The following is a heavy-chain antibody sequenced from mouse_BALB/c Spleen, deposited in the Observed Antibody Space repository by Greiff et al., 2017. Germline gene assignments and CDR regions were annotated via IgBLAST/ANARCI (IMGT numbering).Heavy chain of an antibody. Sequence: VESGGGLVQPGGSRKLSCAASGFTFSSFGMHWVRQAPEKGLEWVAYISSGSSTIYYADTVKGRFTISRDNPKNTLFLQMTSLRSEDTAMYYCARGRYAMDYWGQGTSVTVSS. CDR1: GFTFSSFG. CDR3: ARGRYAMDY. J-gene: IGHJ4*01. CDR2: ISSGSSTI. V-gene: IGHV5-17*02.